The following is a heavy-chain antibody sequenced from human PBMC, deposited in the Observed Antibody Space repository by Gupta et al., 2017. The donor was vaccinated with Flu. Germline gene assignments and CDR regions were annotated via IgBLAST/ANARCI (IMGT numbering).Heavy chain of an antibody. J-gene: IGHJ5*02. V-gene: IGHV1-8*01. D-gene: IGHD2-2*02. CDR1: GYTFTSYD. CDR2: MNPNSGNT. Sequence: QVQLVQSGAEVKKPGASVKVSCKASGYTFTSYDINWVRQATGQGLEWMGWMNPNSGNTGYAQKFQGRVTMTRNTSISTAYMELSSLRSEDTAVYYCALRAGYCSSTSCYKDPALFDPWGQGTLVTVSS. CDR3: ALRAGYCSSTSCYKDPALFDP.